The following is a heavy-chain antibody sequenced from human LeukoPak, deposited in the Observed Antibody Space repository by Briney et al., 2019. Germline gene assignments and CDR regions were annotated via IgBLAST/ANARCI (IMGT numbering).Heavy chain of an antibody. CDR3: ARDLFRRSALGF. CDR2: IYYSGST. CDR1: GGSISSYY. Sequence: SETLSLTCTVSGGSISSYYWSCIRQPPGKGLEWIGYIYYSGSTNYNPSLKSRVTISVDTSKNQFSLKLSSVTAADTAVYYCARDLFRRSALGFWGQGTLVTVSS. D-gene: IGHD1-26*01. V-gene: IGHV4-59*01. J-gene: IGHJ4*02.